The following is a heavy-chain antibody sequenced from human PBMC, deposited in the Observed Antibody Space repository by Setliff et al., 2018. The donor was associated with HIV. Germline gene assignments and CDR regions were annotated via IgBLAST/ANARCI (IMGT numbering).Heavy chain of an antibody. CDR1: GYTFTNYY. V-gene: IGHV1-46*01. J-gene: IGHJ5*02. D-gene: IGHD1-1*01. Sequence: ASVKVSCKTSGYTFTNYYVNWVRQAPGQGLEWMGIINCKNGDTSYPQKFQGRVTVTSDTSTSTVYMDLSGLRPEDTAVYYCARDIGITTTGKGWLEPWGQGTQVTVSS. CDR3: ARDIGITTTGKGWLEP. CDR2: INCKNGDT.